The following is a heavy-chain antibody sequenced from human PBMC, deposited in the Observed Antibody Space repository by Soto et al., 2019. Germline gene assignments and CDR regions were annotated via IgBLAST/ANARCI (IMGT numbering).Heavy chain of an antibody. D-gene: IGHD3-22*01. J-gene: IGHJ6*02. V-gene: IGHV1-69*01. Sequence: QVQLVQSGAEVKKPGSSVKVSCKASGGTFSSYAISWVRQAPGQGLEWMGGIIPIFGTANYAQKFQGRVTITADEATSTAYMERSSMRSEDTAVYYCARPHPLTTRKVSRLYYYESSGYYSDYYYYGMDVWGQGTTVTVSS. CDR3: ARPHPLTTRKVSRLYYYESSGYYSDYYYYGMDV. CDR1: GGTFSSYA. CDR2: IIPIFGTA.